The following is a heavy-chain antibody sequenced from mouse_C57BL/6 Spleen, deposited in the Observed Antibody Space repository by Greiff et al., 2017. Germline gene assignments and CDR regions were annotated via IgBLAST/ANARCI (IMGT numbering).Heavy chain of an antibody. V-gene: IGHV1-82*01. CDR2: IYPGDGDT. Sequence: VQLQESGPELVKPGASVKISCKASGYAFSSSWMNWVKQRPGKGLERIGRIYPGDGDTNYNGKFKGKATLTADKSSSTAYMQLSSLTSEDSAVYFCAREALFRDYWGQGTTLTVSS. CDR1: GYAFSSSW. CDR3: AREALFRDY. D-gene: IGHD1-1*01. J-gene: IGHJ2*01.